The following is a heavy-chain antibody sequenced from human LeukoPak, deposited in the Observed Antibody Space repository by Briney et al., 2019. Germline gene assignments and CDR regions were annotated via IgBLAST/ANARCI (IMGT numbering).Heavy chain of an antibody. CDR2: IYYSGST. Sequence: PSETLSLTCTVSGGSISSSSYYWGWIRQPPGKGLEWIGSIYYSGSTYYNPSLKSRVTISVDTSKNQFSLKLSSVTAADTAVYYCARLQGRNWFDPWGQGTLVTVSS. J-gene: IGHJ5*02. V-gene: IGHV4-39*01. CDR1: GGSISSSSYY. D-gene: IGHD3-10*01. CDR3: ARLQGRNWFDP.